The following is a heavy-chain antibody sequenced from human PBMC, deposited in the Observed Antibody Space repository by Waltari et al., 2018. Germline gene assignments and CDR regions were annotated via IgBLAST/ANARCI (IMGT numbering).Heavy chain of an antibody. J-gene: IGHJ4*02. V-gene: IGHV4-39*01. CDR3: ASRGIFGVVIFDY. CDR1: GGSISSSSYY. Sequence: QLQLQESGPGLVKPSETLSLTCTVSGGSISSSSYYWGWIRQPPGKGLEWIGSIYYSGSTSYNPSLKSRATISVDTSKNQFSLKLSSVTAADTAVYYCASRGIFGVVIFDYWGQGTLVTVSS. CDR2: IYYSGST. D-gene: IGHD3-3*01.